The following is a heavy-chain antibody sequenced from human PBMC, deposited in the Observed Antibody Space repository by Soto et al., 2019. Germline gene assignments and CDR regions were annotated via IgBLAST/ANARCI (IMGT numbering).Heavy chain of an antibody. CDR3: AKGADSSGYYSKPYYYGMDV. CDR1: GFTFSSYA. Sequence: EVQLLESGGGLVQPGGSLRLSCAASGFTFSSYAMSWVRQAPGKGLEWVSAISGSGGSTYYADSVKGRFTISRDNSKNTLYLQMNSLRAEDTAVYYCAKGADSSGYYSKPYYYGMDVRGQGTTVTVSS. CDR2: ISGSGGST. V-gene: IGHV3-23*01. D-gene: IGHD3-22*01. J-gene: IGHJ6*02.